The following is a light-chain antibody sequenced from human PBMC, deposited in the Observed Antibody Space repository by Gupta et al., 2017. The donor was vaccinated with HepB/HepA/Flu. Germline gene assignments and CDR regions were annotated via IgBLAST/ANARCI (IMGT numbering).Light chain of an antibody. Sequence: QSVLSQALSVSGTPGQKYTIFLSGSSPNIGSNTVNWYQQLPGTAPNLLIYINNQRPSGVPDRFSGSTSGTSASLAISGLQSEDEADYYCAAWDYSLVGVFGGGTKLTVL. CDR1: SPNIGSNT. CDR3: AAWDYSLVGV. V-gene: IGLV1-44*01. CDR2: INN. J-gene: IGLJ3*02.